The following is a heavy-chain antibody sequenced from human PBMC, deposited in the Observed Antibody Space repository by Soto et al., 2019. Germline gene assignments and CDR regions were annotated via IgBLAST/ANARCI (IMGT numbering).Heavy chain of an antibody. CDR2: IYYSGST. CDR3: ARGEYNWNYGHYYYMDV. CDR1: GGSVSSGSYY. V-gene: IGHV4-61*01. D-gene: IGHD1-7*01. J-gene: IGHJ6*03. Sequence: SETLSLTCTVSGGSVSSGSYYWSWIRQPPGKGLEWIGYIYYSGSTNYNPSLKSRVTISVDTSKDQCSLKLSSVTAADTAVYYCARGEYNWNYGHYYYMDVWGKGTTVTVSS.